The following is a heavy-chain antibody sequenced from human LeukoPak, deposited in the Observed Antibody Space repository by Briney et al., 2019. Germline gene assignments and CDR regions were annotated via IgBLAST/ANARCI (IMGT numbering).Heavy chain of an antibody. Sequence: ASVKVSCKASGYTFTSYDINWVRQATGQGLEWMGWMNPNSGNTGYAQKFQGRVTMTRNTSISTAYMELSSLRSEDTAVYYCARGFRLRRAAALRFFDYWGQGTLVTVSS. D-gene: IGHD6-13*01. CDR1: GYTFTSYD. J-gene: IGHJ4*02. CDR2: MNPNSGNT. V-gene: IGHV1-8*01. CDR3: ARGFRLRRAAALRFFDY.